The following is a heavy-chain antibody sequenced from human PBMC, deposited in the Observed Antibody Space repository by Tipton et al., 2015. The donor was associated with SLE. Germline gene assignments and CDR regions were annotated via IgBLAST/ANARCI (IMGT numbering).Heavy chain of an antibody. CDR3: VYGDWLGLDY. Sequence: TLSLTCTVSGGSISSHYWSWIRQSPGKGLEWIGYVYDNGGTNYNPSLKSRVTISVDTSKNQFSLKLSSVTAADTAVYYCVYGDWLGLDYWGQGALVTVSS. D-gene: IGHD4-17*01. J-gene: IGHJ4*02. CDR2: VYDNGGT. CDR1: GGSISSHY. V-gene: IGHV4-59*11.